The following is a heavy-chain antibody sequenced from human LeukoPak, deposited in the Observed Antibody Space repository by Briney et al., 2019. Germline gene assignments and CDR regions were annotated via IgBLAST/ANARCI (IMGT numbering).Heavy chain of an antibody. D-gene: IGHD4/OR15-4a*01. CDR1: GFTFSSYA. V-gene: IGHV3-23*01. CDR3: AKERDYGPADY. J-gene: IGHJ4*02. Sequence: HPGGSLRLSCAASGFTFSSYAMSWVRQAPGKGLEWVSGLSGSGGSTDYADSVKGRFTVSRDNSKNTLFLQMNSLRAEDTAIYYCAKERDYGPADYWGQGTLVTVSS. CDR2: LSGSGGST.